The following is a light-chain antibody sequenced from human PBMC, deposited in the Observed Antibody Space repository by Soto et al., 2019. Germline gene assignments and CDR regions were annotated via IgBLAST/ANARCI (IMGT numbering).Light chain of an antibody. Sequence: IQMTQSPSTLSGSVGDRVTITCRASQGISSYLAWYQQKPGKAPKLLIYAASTLQSGVPSRFSGSGSGTDFTLTISCLQSEDFATYYCQQYYSYLPTFGQGTKVDTK. V-gene: IGKV1-8*01. CDR1: QGISSY. J-gene: IGKJ1*01. CDR2: AAS. CDR3: QQYYSYLPT.